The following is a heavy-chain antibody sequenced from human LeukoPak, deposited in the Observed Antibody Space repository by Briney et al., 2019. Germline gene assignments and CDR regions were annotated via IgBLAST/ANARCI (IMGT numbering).Heavy chain of an antibody. V-gene: IGHV3-23*01. CDR2: ISNTGGST. Sequence: GGSLRLSCAASGFSFNTYAMSWVRQAPGKGLEWVSAISNTGGSTYYADSVKGRFTISRDKSKNTPSLQMNSLRAEDTAVYYCAQQVGYCSSGSCYFTYWGQGTLVTVSS. J-gene: IGHJ1*01. CDR1: GFSFNTYA. D-gene: IGHD2-15*01. CDR3: AQQVGYCSSGSCYFTY.